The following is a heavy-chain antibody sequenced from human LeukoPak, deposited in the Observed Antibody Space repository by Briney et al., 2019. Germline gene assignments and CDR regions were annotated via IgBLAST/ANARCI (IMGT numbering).Heavy chain of an antibody. CDR1: GGSFSGYY. Sequence: SETLSLTCAVYGGSFSGYYWSWIRQPPGKGLEWIGEINPSGSTNYNPSLKSRVTISVDTSKNQFSLKLSSVTAADTAVYYCASITMVREGYWGQGTLVTVSS. V-gene: IGHV4-34*01. J-gene: IGHJ4*02. D-gene: IGHD3-10*01. CDR2: INPSGST. CDR3: ASITMVREGY.